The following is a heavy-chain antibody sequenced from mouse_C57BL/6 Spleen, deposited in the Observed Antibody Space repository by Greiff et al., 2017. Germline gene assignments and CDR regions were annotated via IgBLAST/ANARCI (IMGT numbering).Heavy chain of an antibody. CDR1: GYTFTSYW. D-gene: IGHD3-2*02. CDR2: IDPSDSET. Sequence: QQSCKASGYTFTSYWMHWVKQRPIQGLEWIGNIDPSDSETHYNQKFKDKATLTVDKSSSTAYMQLSSLTSEDSAVYYCARGSSGYGYAMDYWGQGTSVTVSS. CDR3: ARGSSGYGYAMDY. J-gene: IGHJ4*01. V-gene: IGHV1-52*01.